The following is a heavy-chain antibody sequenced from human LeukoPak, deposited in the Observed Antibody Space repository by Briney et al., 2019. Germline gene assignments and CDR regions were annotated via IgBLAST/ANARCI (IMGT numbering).Heavy chain of an antibody. Sequence: GASVKVSCKASGYTFTGYYMHWVRQAPGQGLEWMGWINPNSGGTNYAQKFQGRVTMTRDTSTSTVYMELSSLRSEDTAVYYCARAFASGYSRLIDAFDIWGQGTMVTVSS. CDR2: INPNSGGT. J-gene: IGHJ3*02. CDR3: ARAFASGYSRLIDAFDI. CDR1: GYTFTGYY. D-gene: IGHD6-13*01. V-gene: IGHV1-2*02.